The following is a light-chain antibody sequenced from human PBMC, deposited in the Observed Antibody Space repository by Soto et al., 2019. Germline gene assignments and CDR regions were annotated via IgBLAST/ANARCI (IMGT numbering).Light chain of an antibody. CDR2: EVS. V-gene: IGLV2-14*02. J-gene: IGLJ1*01. Sequence: QSVLTQPASVSGSPGQSITISCTGTSSDIGRYNLVSWYQQHPGKAPKLMIFEVSNRPSGVSNRFSGSKSANTASLTISGLQAEDEADYYCSSYTSRSTVFGTGTKLTVL. CDR1: SSDIGRYNL. CDR3: SSYTSRSTV.